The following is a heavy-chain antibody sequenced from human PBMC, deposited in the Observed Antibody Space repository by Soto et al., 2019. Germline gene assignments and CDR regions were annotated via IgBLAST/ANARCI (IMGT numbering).Heavy chain of an antibody. Sequence: GESLKSAGKGSGYSFTIYCISWVLQRPGKGLEWMGRIDPSDSYTNYSPSFQGHVTISADKSISTAYLQWSSLKASDTAMYYCARVAARGYYYGMDVWGQGTTVTVSS. J-gene: IGHJ6*02. CDR1: GYSFTIYC. D-gene: IGHD6-6*01. V-gene: IGHV5-10-1*01. CDR3: ARVAARGYYYGMDV. CDR2: IDPSDSYT.